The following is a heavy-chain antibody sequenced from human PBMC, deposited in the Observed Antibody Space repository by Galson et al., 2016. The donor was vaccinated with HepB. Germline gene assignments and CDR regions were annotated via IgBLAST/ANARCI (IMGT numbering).Heavy chain of an antibody. V-gene: IGHV3-74*01. D-gene: IGHD4-23*01. J-gene: IGHJ4*02. CDR3: VRDRLASGNHLDY. CDR2: INTDGSST. CDR1: GFTFSSYW. Sequence: SLRLSCAASGFTFSSYWMHWVRQVPGKGLVWVSHINTDGSSTHYADSVKGRFTISRDNAKNTLYLQINSLRAEDTAVYYCVRDRLASGNHLDYWGQGTLVTVSS.